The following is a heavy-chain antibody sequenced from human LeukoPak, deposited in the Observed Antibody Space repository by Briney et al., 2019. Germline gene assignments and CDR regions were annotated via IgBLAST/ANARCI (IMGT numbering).Heavy chain of an antibody. Sequence: PGGSLRLSCAASGFTFSSYAMSWVRQAPGKGLEWVSAISGSGGSTYYADSVKGRFTISRDNSKNTLYLQMNSLRAEDTAVYYCAAHYGSGSFGPYYFDYWGQGTLVTVSS. CDR1: GFTFSSYA. V-gene: IGHV3-23*01. D-gene: IGHD3-10*01. CDR2: ISGSGGST. CDR3: AAHYGSGSFGPYYFDY. J-gene: IGHJ4*02.